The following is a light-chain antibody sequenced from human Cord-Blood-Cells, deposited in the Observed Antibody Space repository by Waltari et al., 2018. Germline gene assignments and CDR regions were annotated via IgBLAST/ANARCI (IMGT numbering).Light chain of an antibody. CDR2: LGS. CDR1: QSLRHSNGYNY. CDR3: MQALQTPPT. Sequence: DIVMTQSPLSLPVTPGEPASISCRSSQSLRHSNGYNYLDWYLQKPGQSPQLLIYLGSNRASGVPDRFSGSGSDTDFTLKISRVEAEDVGVYYCMQALQTPPTFGQGTKVEIK. V-gene: IGKV2-28*01. J-gene: IGKJ1*01.